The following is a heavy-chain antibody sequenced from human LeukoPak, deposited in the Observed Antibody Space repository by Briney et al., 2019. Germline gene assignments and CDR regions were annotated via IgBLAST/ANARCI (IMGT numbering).Heavy chain of an antibody. CDR1: GVPIASHSW. CDR3: AYNRDFALDN. Sequence: SGTLSLTCAVSGVPIASHSWWSWVRQPPGKGLEWIGEIYHSGGANYKPSLKSRVTMSVDTSNNHFSLKLTSVTAADTAVYFCAYNRDFALDNRGQGTLVTVSS. J-gene: IGHJ4*02. V-gene: IGHV4-4*02. CDR2: IYHSGGA. D-gene: IGHD1-14*01.